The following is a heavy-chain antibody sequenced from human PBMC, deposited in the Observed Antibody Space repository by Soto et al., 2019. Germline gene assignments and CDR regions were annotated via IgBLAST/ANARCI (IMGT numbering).Heavy chain of an antibody. V-gene: IGHV1-18*01. Sequence: ASVKVSCKASGYTFTSYGISWVRQAPGQGLEWMGWISAYNGNTNYAQKLQGRVTMTTDTSTSTAYMELRSLRSDDTAVYYCASSPLRDYDFWAFDPWGQGTLVTVSS. D-gene: IGHD3-3*01. J-gene: IGHJ5*02. CDR1: GYTFTSYG. CDR2: ISAYNGNT. CDR3: ASSPLRDYDFWAFDP.